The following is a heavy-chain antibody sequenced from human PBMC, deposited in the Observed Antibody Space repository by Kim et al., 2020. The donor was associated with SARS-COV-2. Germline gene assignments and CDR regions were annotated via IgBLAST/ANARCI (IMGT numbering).Heavy chain of an antibody. V-gene: IGHV4-31*03. J-gene: IGHJ2*01. CDR3: ARVRGDLVAANSGWYFDL. CDR1: GGSISSGGYY. Sequence: SETLSLTCTVSGGSISSGGYYWSWIRQHPGKGLEWIGYIYYSGSTYYNPSLKSRVTISVDTSKNQFSLKLSSVTAADTAVYYCARVRGDLVAANSGWYFDLWGRGTLVTVSS. CDR2: IYYSGST. D-gene: IGHD2-15*01.